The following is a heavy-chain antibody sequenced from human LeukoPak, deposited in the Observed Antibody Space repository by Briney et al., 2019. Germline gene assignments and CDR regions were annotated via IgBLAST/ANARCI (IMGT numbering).Heavy chain of an antibody. D-gene: IGHD3-22*01. V-gene: IGHV3-9*01. CDR3: AKANYDSSGHFDY. CDR2: ISWNSGSI. CDR1: GFTFDDYA. Sequence: PGGSLRLSCAASGFTFDDYAMHWVRQAPGKGLEWVSGISWNSGSIGYADSVKGRFTISRDNAKNSLYLRMNSLRAEDTALYYCAKANYDSSGHFDYWGQGTLVTVSS. J-gene: IGHJ4*02.